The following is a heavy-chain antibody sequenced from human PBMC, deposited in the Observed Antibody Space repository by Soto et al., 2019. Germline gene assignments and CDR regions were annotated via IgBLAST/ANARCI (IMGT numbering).Heavy chain of an antibody. V-gene: IGHV4-30-2*01. CDR2: IYRSGTT. CDR3: ARGKTNYFFDL. J-gene: IGHJ4*02. D-gene: IGHD3-10*01. Sequence: SETLSLTCVVSGGSISRCDFSWTWIRHPPGKGLEWFGYIYRSGTTYYNPSLKSRVSISLDKSKNQFSLNLTSVTAADTAVYYCARGKTNYFFDLWGQGQLVTVSS. CDR1: GGSISRCDFS.